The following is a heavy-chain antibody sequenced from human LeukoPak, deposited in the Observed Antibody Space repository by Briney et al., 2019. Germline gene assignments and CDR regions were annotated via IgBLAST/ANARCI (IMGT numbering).Heavy chain of an antibody. J-gene: IGHJ4*02. CDR3: AKAYWNYRGPFDY. D-gene: IGHD1-7*01. CDR2: ITTGDGNT. Sequence: PGGSLRLSCTASGFTFSSYTMTWVRQAPGKGLKWVSTITTGDGNTYYADSVKGRLTVSRDNSKNTLYLQMNSLRAEDTAVYYCAKAYWNYRGPFDYWGQGTLVTVSS. V-gene: IGHV3-23*01. CDR1: GFTFSSYT.